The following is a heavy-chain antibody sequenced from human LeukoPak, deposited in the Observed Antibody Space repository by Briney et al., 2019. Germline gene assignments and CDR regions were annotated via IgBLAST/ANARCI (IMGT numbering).Heavy chain of an antibody. Sequence: SETLSLTCAVYGGSFSGYYWSWIRQPPGKGLEWIGEINHSGSTNYNPSLKSRVTISVDTSKNQFSLKLSSVTAADTAVYYPASQRLGYCSSTSCHNWFDPWGQGTLVTVSS. CDR2: INHSGST. CDR3: ASQRLGYCSSTSCHNWFDP. V-gene: IGHV4-34*01. D-gene: IGHD2-2*01. CDR1: GGSFSGYY. J-gene: IGHJ5*02.